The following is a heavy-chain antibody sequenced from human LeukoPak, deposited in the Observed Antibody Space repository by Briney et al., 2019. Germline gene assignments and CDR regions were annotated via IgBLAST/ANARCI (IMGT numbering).Heavy chain of an antibody. Sequence: SETPSLTCTVAAGSISSYYWSWLRQPPGKGLEGSGNIYYSGSTNYNPSLKSRVTISVDTSKNQFSLKLSSVTAADTAVYYCARQQVVAANYYYYGMDVWGQGTTVTVSS. J-gene: IGHJ6*02. CDR1: AGSISSYY. D-gene: IGHD2-15*01. CDR2: IYYSGST. V-gene: IGHV4-59*08. CDR3: ARQQVVAANYYYYGMDV.